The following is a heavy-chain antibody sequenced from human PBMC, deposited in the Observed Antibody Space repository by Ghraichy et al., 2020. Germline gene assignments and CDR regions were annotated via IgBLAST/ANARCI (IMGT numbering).Heavy chain of an antibody. D-gene: IGHD3-10*01. CDR3: ATSPDPYYYGSGSYYMYYFDY. J-gene: IGHJ4*02. V-gene: IGHV4-39*01. CDR1: GGSTSSSRYY. Sequence: SETLSLTCSVSGGSTSSSRYYWGWVRQSPGKGLEWIGNIYYSGTTYYNPSLKSRVTISVDTSKNQFSLKLSSVAAADTAVYYCATSPDPYYYGSGSYYMYYFDYWGQGTLVTVSS. CDR2: IYYSGTT.